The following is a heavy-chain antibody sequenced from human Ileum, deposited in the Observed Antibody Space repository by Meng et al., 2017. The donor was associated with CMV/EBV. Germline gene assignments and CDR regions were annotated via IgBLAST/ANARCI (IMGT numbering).Heavy chain of an antibody. Sequence: QLGGAGVVSAPGALYLICDVYGASFRDFSWSLTRTPPGKGIECIGEIHHSGSPQYSPYLESRVSLSVHMSNNQFSLKVPSVTAAEKAVYYCARGQDKHKGGVHWGQGTLVTVSS. V-gene: IGHV4-34*01. D-gene: IGHD2-15*01. J-gene: IGHJ4*02. CDR1: GASFRDFS. CDR2: IHHSGSP. CDR3: ARGQDKHKGGVH.